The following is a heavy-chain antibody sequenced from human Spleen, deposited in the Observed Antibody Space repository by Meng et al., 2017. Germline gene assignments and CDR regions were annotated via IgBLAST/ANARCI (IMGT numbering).Heavy chain of an antibody. CDR1: GYNFPDYY. Sequence: ASVKVSCKPSGYNFPDYYIHWVRRAPGQGLEWMGRINPKSGDTHYAQKFQARVTMTGDTSISTAYMELSGLRSDDTAMYYCARAAGYYDRTFDIWGQGTMVTVSS. D-gene: IGHD3-22*01. CDR2: INPKSGDT. V-gene: IGHV1-2*06. J-gene: IGHJ3*02. CDR3: ARAAGYYDRTFDI.